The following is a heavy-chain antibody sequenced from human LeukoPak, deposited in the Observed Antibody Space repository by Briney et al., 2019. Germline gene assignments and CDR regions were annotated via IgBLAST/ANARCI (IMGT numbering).Heavy chain of an antibody. J-gene: IGHJ3*02. V-gene: IGHV4-61*02. CDR3: ARDGLYSSGWSDAFDI. CDR2: IYTSGST. D-gene: IGHD6-19*01. Sequence: SQTLSLTCTVSGGFISSGSYYWSWIRQPAGKGLEWIGRIYTSGSTNYNPSLKSRVTISVDTSKNQFSLKLSSVTAADTAVYYCARDGLYSSGWSDAFDIWGQGTMVTVSS. CDR1: GGFISSGSYY.